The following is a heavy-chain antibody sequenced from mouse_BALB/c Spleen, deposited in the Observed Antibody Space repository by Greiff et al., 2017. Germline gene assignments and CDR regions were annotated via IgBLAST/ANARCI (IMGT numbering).Heavy chain of an antibody. Sequence: DVKLQESGPGLVKPSQSLSLTCSVTGYSITSGYYWNWIRQFPGNKLEWMGYISYDGSNNYNPSLKNRISITRDTSKNQFFLKLNSVTTEDTATYYCARGDGNDFDYWGQGTTLTVSS. CDR1: GYSITSGYY. D-gene: IGHD2-1*01. CDR2: ISYDGSN. V-gene: IGHV3-6*02. CDR3: ARGDGNDFDY. J-gene: IGHJ2*01.